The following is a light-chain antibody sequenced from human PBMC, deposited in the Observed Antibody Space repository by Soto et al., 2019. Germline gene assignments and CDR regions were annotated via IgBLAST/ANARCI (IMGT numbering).Light chain of an antibody. V-gene: IGKV3D-15*01. Sequence: EIVMTQSPATLSVSPGERASLSCRASQSVSSNLAWYQQKPGQAPRLLIYGASTRATGIPGRFSGSGSGTEFTLTISSLQSEDFAFYYCQQHNNWPRTFGQGTKVDIK. CDR3: QQHNNWPRT. CDR1: QSVSSN. CDR2: GAS. J-gene: IGKJ2*02.